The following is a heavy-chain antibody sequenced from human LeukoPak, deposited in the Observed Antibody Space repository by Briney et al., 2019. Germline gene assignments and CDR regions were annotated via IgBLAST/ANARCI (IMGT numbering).Heavy chain of an antibody. D-gene: IGHD3-10*01. CDR2: TYYRSKWST. Sequence: SQTLSLTCAISEDSVSSNSAAWNWIRQSPSRGLEWLGRTYYRSKWSTDYAESVKSRITITADTSKNQFSLHPSCGAAGDAAVYYCARGGGYGSGSFYTNSYFYAMDVWGQGTSVTVSS. J-gene: IGHJ6*02. V-gene: IGHV6-1*01. CDR3: ARGGGYGSGSFYTNSYFYAMDV. CDR1: EDSVSSNSAA.